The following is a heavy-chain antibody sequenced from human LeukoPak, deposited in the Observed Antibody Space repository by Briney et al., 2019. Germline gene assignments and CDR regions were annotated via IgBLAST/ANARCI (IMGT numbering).Heavy chain of an antibody. D-gene: IGHD3-16*01. CDR3: VRDYVWGTSEPDY. CDR2: IKNDGSQT. CDR1: GFTFSSYA. V-gene: IGHV3-7*01. J-gene: IGHJ4*02. Sequence: GGSLRLSCAASGFTFSSYAMHWVRQAPGKGLEWLANIKNDGSQTYYVDSVKGRFTISRDNAKNSLYLQMNSLRDEDTAIYYCVRDYVWGTSEPDYWGQGTLVTVSS.